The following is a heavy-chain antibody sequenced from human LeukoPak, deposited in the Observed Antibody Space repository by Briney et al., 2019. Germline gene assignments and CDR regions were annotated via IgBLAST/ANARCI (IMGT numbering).Heavy chain of an antibody. D-gene: IGHD6-13*01. CDR3: AKDGDSIAAAGLAYGMDV. V-gene: IGHV3-53*05. CDR2: IYSGGST. CDR1: GFTVSSNY. J-gene: IGHJ6*02. Sequence: PGGSLRLSCAASGFTVSSNYMSWVRQAPGKGLEWVSVIYSGGSTYYADSVKGRFTISRDNSKNTLYLQMNSLRAEDTAVYYCAKDGDSIAAAGLAYGMDVWGQGTMVTVSS.